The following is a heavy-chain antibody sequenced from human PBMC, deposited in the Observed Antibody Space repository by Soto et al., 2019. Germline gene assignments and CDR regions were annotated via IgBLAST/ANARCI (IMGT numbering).Heavy chain of an antibody. CDR1: GGSISSGGYY. Sequence: QVQLQESGPGLVKPSQTLSLTCTVSGGSISSGGYYWSWIRQHPGKGLEWIGYIYYSGSTYYNPSLKSRVSISVDTSKTQFSLKLSSVTAADTAVYYCAREENRRDGYSSFDYWGQGTLVTVSS. D-gene: IGHD4-4*01. CDR2: IYYSGST. V-gene: IGHV4-31*03. CDR3: AREENRRDGYSSFDY. J-gene: IGHJ4*02.